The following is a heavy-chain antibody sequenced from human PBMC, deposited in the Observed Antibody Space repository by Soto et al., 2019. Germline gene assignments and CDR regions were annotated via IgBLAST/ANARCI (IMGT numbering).Heavy chain of an antibody. D-gene: IGHD3-10*01. V-gene: IGHV1-3*05. CDR2: INAGNGNT. J-gene: IGHJ5*02. Sequence: QVQLVQSGAEEKKPGASVKVSCKASGYTFSDYAIHWVRQAPGQRPEWMGWINAGNGNTKYSQKFEGRVTINRDTAASTAYMEPRSLRSEDTAVYYCARGTPVWFAPWGQGTLVTVSS. CDR1: GYTFSDYA. CDR3: ARGTPVWFAP.